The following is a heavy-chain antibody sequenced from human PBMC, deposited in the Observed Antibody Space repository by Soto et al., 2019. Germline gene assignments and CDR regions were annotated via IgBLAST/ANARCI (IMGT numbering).Heavy chain of an antibody. Sequence: QVQLVRSWGEVEKPECSVKVACKGPGGTFSTYAISWVRQAPGQGLEWMGGIIPLFGTANYAQRFHDRVTITAEESTNQVYMALSSLRSEDTAVYFCASGIQLWLRRINNGYSEWGQGPLVTVSS. J-gene: IGHJ4*02. CDR2: IIPLFGTA. D-gene: IGHD5-18*01. V-gene: IGHV1-69*12. CDR3: ASGIQLWLRRINNGYSE. CDR1: GGTFSTYA.